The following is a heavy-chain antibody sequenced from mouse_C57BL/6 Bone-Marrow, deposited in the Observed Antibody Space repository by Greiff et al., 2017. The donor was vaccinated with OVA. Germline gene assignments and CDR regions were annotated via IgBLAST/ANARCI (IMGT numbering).Heavy chain of an antibody. D-gene: IGHD1-1*01. CDR3: ARGHITTVVARDY. V-gene: IGHV1-64*01. CDR2: IHPNSGST. J-gene: IGHJ2*01. CDR1: GYTFTSYW. Sequence: VKLQQPGAELVKPGASVKLSCKASGYTFTSYWMYWVKQRPGQGLEWIGMIHPNSGSTNYNEKFKSKATLTVDKSSRTAYMQLSSLTSEDSAVYYCARGHITTVVARDYWGKGTTLTVSS.